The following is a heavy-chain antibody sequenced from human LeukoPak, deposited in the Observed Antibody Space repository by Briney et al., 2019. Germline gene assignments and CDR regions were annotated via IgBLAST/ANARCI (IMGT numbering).Heavy chain of an antibody. J-gene: IGHJ4*02. CDR3: ARSYDFWSASDY. Sequence: GASVKVSCKASGYTFTSYDINWVRQATGQGLEWMGWMNPNSGNTGYAQKFQGRVTMTRNTSISTAYMELRSLTSDDTAVYYCARSYDFWSASDYWGQGTLVTVSS. CDR2: MNPNSGNT. V-gene: IGHV1-8*01. D-gene: IGHD3-3*01. CDR1: GYTFTSYD.